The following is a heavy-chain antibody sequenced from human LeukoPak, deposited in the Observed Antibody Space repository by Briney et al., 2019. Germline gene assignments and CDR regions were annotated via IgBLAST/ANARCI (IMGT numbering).Heavy chain of an antibody. J-gene: IGHJ6*02. Sequence: PGRSLRLSCVGSGFAFHNYAMHWVRRPPGKGLEWVSAINWNSDTKAYADSVKGRFTISRDRARNSLYLQMDSLRPEDTALYYCAKDTGSNRAYFYAMDVWSQGTSVTVS. D-gene: IGHD4-23*01. V-gene: IGHV3-9*01. CDR1: GFAFHNYA. CDR3: AKDTGSNRAYFYAMDV. CDR2: INWNSDTK.